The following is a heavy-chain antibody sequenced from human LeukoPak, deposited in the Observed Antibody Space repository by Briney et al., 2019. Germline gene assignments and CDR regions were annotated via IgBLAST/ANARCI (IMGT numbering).Heavy chain of an antibody. CDR2: IYYSGST. CDR1: GGSISSSSYY. J-gene: IGHJ4*02. V-gene: IGHV4-39*07. D-gene: IGHD3-22*01. CDR3: ARVARDSSGYYYHFDY. Sequence: SETLSLTCTVSGGSISSSSYYWGWLRQPPGPGLEWIGSIYYSGSTYYNPSLKSRVTISVDTSKNQFSLKLSSVTAADTAVYYCARVARDSSGYYYHFDYWGQGTLVTVSS.